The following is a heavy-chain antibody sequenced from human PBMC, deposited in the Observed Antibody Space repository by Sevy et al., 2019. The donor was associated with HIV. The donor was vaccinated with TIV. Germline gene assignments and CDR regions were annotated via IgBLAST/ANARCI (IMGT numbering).Heavy chain of an antibody. J-gene: IGHJ4*02. CDR2: ISGSGGYT. D-gene: IGHD5-12*01. CDR1: GFIFSSYV. V-gene: IGHV3-23*01. Sequence: GGSLRLSCAASGFIFSSYVMTWVRQAPGKGLEWVSTISGSGGYTYYAESVKGRFTISRDNSKNMVNLEMNILRADDTALYYCAKEDYSGYDFDYWGQGTVVTVSS. CDR3: AKEDYSGYDFDY.